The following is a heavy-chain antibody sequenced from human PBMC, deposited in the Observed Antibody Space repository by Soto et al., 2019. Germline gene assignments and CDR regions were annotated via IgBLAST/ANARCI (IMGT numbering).Heavy chain of an antibody. D-gene: IGHD6-13*01. J-gene: IGHJ4*02. CDR1: GFTFSSYD. V-gene: IGHV3-33*06. CDR2: IWYDGSNK. Sequence: QVQLVESGGGVVQPGRSLRLSCAASGFTFSSYDMHWVRQAPGKGLEWVAVIWYDGSNKYYADSVKGRFTISRDNSKNTMYLQMNSLRAEDTAVYYCAKGGYSSSWTVDYWGQGTLVTVSS. CDR3: AKGGYSSSWTVDY.